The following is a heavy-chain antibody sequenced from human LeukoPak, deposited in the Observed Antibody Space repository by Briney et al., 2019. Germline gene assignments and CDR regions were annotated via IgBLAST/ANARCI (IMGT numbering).Heavy chain of an antibody. D-gene: IGHD3-9*01. CDR1: GFTFSSYW. CDR3: AREALRYFDWLLGGYFDY. J-gene: IGHJ4*02. CDR2: IKQDGSEK. Sequence: GGSLRLSCAASGFTFSSYWMSWVRQAPGKGLEWVAYIKQDGSEKYYVDSVKGRFTISRDNAKNSLYLRMNSLRAEDTAVYYCAREALRYFDWLLGGYFDYWGQGTLVTVSS. V-gene: IGHV3-7*01.